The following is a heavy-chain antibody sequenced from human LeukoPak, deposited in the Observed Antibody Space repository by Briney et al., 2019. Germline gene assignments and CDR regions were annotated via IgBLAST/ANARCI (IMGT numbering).Heavy chain of an antibody. D-gene: IGHD2-15*01. CDR3: ASGIVDCSGGSCYEWFDP. Sequence: SETLSLTCTVSGGSISSYYWSWIRQPPGKGLEWIGYIYYSGSTNYNPSLKSRVTISVDTSKNQFSLKLSSVTAADTAVYYCASGIVDCSGGSCYEWFDPWGQGTLVTVSP. CDR1: GGSISSYY. V-gene: IGHV4-59*01. CDR2: IYYSGST. J-gene: IGHJ5*02.